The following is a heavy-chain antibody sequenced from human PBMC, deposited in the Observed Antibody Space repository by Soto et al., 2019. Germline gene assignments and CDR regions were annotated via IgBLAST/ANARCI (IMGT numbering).Heavy chain of an antibody. CDR1: GGSVNSGGHY. CDR2: ISHSGST. Sequence: PSETLSLTCSVSGGSVNSGGHYWSWIRQHPRKGLEWIGYISHSGSTYYNPSLKGRVTISADTSSNQVSLKLSSVTAADTAVYYCARVRHFYNSSGYLHSPSYSHYWCPGXLVTVFS. J-gene: IGHJ4*02. V-gene: IGHV4-31*03. D-gene: IGHD3-22*01. CDR3: ARVRHFYNSSGYLHSPSYSHY.